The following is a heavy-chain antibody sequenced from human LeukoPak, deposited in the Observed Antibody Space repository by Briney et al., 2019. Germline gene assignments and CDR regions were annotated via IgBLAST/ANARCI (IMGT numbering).Heavy chain of an antibody. D-gene: IGHD6-19*01. CDR1: GFTFSSSA. J-gene: IGHJ4*02. CDR3: AKSGGSSGWLY. Sequence: AGGSLRLSCAASGFTFSSSAMSWVRQAPGKGLEWLSGISGSGGGTYYADSVKGRFTISRDDSENTLYLQMHSLRAEDTAVYYCAKSGGSSGWLYWGQGTLVTVSS. CDR2: ISGSGGGT. V-gene: IGHV3-23*01.